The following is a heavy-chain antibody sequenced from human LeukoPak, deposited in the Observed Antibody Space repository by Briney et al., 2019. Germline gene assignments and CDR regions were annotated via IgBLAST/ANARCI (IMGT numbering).Heavy chain of an antibody. Sequence: PPETLSLSCAVSGVSISDYYWSGICQPPGEGLECVWDIYYSGSSNYKPSIKSRATISAETSKNQFSLKLPSATAADTAVYYCATVHRVTVIVDDRWFFDSWGQGTMVTVSS. D-gene: IGHD3-22*01. J-gene: IGHJ3*02. CDR1: GVSISDYY. V-gene: IGHV4-59*01. CDR2: IYYSGSS. CDR3: ATVHRVTVIVDDRWFFDS.